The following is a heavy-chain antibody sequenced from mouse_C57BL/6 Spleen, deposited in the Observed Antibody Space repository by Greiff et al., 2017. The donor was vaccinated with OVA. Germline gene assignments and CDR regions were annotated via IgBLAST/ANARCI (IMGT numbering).Heavy chain of an antibody. CDR2: INPNNGGT. CDR3: TNYYGSSPWFAY. V-gene: IGHV1-22*01. Sequence: VQLQQSGPELVKPGASVKMSCKASGYTFTDYNMHWVKQSHGKSLEWIGYINPNNGGTSYNQKFKGKATLTVNKSSSTAYMELRSLTSEDSAVYYGTNYYGSSPWFAYWGQGTLVTVSA. D-gene: IGHD1-1*01. CDR1: GYTFTDYN. J-gene: IGHJ3*01.